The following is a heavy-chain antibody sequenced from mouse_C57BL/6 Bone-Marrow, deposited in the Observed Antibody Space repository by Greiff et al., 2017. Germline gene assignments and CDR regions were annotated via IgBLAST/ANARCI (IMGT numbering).Heavy chain of an antibody. CDR3: TTGGYDEDYFDY. CDR1: GFNIKDDY. J-gene: IGHJ2*01. D-gene: IGHD2-2*01. Sequence: VQLQQSGAELVRPGASVKLSCTASGFNIKDDYMHWVKQRPEQGLEWIGWIDPENGDTEYASKFQGKATITAETSSNTAYLQLSSLTSEDTAVYYCTTGGYDEDYFDYWGQGTTLTVSS. V-gene: IGHV14-4*01. CDR2: IDPENGDT.